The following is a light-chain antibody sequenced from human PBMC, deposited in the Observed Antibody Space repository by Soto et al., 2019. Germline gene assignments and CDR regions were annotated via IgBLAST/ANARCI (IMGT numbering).Light chain of an antibody. CDR1: SSDVGTHDR. Sequence: QSALTQPPSVSGSPGQSVTISCTGTSSDVGTHDRVSWYQQPPGTAPKLMIYEVSNRPSGVPDRFSGSKSGNTASLTISGLQAQDEADYYCSSYTSTPTCWVFGGGSKVTVL. J-gene: IGLJ3*02. CDR2: EVS. V-gene: IGLV2-18*02. CDR3: SSYTSTPTCWV.